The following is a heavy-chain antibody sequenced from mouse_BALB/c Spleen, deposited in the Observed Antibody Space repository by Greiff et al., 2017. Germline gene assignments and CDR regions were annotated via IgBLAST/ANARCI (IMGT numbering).Heavy chain of an antibody. CDR2: ISSGGST. CDR1: GFTFSSYA. Sequence: EVKVEESGGGLVKPGGSLKLSCAASGFTFSSYAMSWVRQTPEKRLEWVASISSGGSTYYPDSVKGRFTISRDNARNILYLQMSSLRSEDTAMYYCARGGLLRLHFDYWGQGTTLTVSS. D-gene: IGHD1-2*01. J-gene: IGHJ2*01. CDR3: ARGGLLRLHFDY. V-gene: IGHV5-6-5*01.